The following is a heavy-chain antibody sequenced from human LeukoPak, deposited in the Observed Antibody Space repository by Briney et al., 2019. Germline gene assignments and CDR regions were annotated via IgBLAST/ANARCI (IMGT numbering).Heavy chain of an antibody. D-gene: IGHD6-13*01. Sequence: EGSLRLSCAASGFTFSSYAMSWVRQAPGKGLEWLSAISGGGGNTYCAESVKGRFAISRDNSKNTLSLQMNSLRGEDTAVYYCAKEALQDGNWYEYLQHWGQGTLVTVSS. CDR2: ISGGGGNT. V-gene: IGHV3-23*01. CDR1: GFTFSSYA. CDR3: AKEALQDGNWYEYLQH. J-gene: IGHJ1*01.